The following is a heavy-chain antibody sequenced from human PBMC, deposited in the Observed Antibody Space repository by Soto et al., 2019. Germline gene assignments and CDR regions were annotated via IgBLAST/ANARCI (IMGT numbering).Heavy chain of an antibody. J-gene: IGHJ4*02. D-gene: IGHD5-18*01. CDR3: AKGSTAMTYFDD. CDR1: GFTFRSYG. V-gene: IGHV3-30*18. Sequence: GALRLSCAASGFTFRSYGMHWVRQAPGKGLEWVAVISYDGSNKYYADSVKGRFTISRDNSKNTLYLQMNSLRAEDTAVYYGAKGSTAMTYFDDWGQGTLVNVSS. CDR2: ISYDGSNK.